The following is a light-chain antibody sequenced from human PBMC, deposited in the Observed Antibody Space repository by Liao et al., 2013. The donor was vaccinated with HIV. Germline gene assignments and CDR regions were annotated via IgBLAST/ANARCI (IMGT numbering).Light chain of an antibody. CDR2: HGI. V-gene: IGLV3-21*04. CDR1: NIGRES. J-gene: IGLJ3*02. CDR3: QVWDSPSDHRV. Sequence: SYELTQPPSVSVAPGKPALLPCGGDNIGRESVHWYQQRSGQAPVLVMYHGIDRPSGISARFSGSNSDNTATLIIGRVEAGDEADYYCQVWDSPSDHRVFGGGTKLTVV.